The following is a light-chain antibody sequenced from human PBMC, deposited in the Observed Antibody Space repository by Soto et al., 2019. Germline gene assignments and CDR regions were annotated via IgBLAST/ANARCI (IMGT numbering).Light chain of an antibody. CDR3: SSYTSSSTLYV. CDR2: DVT. Sequence: QSVLTQPASVSGSPGQSITISCTGTSSDVGDNNYVSWYQQHPGKAPKLMIYDVTHRPSGISNRFSGSKSGNTASLTISGLQAEDEADYYCSSYTSSSTLYVFGTGTKLPS. J-gene: IGLJ1*01. CDR1: SSDVGDNNY. V-gene: IGLV2-14*03.